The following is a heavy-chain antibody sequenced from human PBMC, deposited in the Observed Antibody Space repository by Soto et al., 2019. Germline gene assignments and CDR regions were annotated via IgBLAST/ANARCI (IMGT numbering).Heavy chain of an antibody. J-gene: IGHJ3*02. CDR2: IFWNDDK. CDR3: AHRRGASTTGGAFDI. CDR1: GFSFSTSGAG. D-gene: IGHD1-1*01. Sequence: QITVKESGPRLVTPTQPLTRPCTFPGFSFSTSGAGVGWFRQPPGKALRWLPLIFWNDDKRYTPSLNSRLTITKDTSKNQVVLTMSNLDPVDTATYFCAHRRGASTTGGAFDIWGRGTKVTVSS. V-gene: IGHV2-5*01.